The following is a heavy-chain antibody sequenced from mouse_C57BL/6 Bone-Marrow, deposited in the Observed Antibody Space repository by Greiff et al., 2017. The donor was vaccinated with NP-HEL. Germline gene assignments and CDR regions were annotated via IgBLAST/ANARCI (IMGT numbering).Heavy chain of an antibody. Sequence: QVQLQQSGAELVRPGTSVKMSCKASGYTFPNYWIGWAKQRPGHGLEWIGDIYPGGGYTNYNEKFKGKATLTADKSSSTAYMQFSSLTSEDSAIYYCARWDYDVFDYWGQGTTLTVSS. CDR3: ARWDYDVFDY. J-gene: IGHJ2*01. D-gene: IGHD2-4*01. CDR2: IYPGGGYT. V-gene: IGHV1-63*01. CDR1: GYTFPNYW.